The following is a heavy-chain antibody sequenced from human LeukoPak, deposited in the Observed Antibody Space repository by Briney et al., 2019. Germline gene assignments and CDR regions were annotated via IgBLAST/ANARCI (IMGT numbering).Heavy chain of an antibody. J-gene: IGHJ4*02. V-gene: IGHV3-23*01. D-gene: IGHD2-21*01. CDR3: AKVRDTGGYWHQAFDN. Sequence: GGSLRLSCAASRFTFSSYAMSWVRQAPGKGLEWVSAISGGGGSTYYADSVKGRFTISRDNSKNTLCLQLNSLRAEDTAVYYCAKVRDTGGYWHQAFDNWGQGTLVTVSS. CDR2: ISGGGGST. CDR1: RFTFSSYA.